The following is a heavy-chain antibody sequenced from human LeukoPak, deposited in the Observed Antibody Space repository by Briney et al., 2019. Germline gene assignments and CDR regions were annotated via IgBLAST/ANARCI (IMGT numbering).Heavy chain of an antibody. CDR3: AKRAGAYSHPYDY. CDR1: GFTFGSYG. Sequence: PGGSLRLSCAASGFTFGSYGMHWVRQAPGKGLEWVAVISYDGSNKYYADSVKGRFTISRDNSKNTLYLQMNSLRAEDTAVYYCAKRAGAYSHPYDYWGQGTLVTVSS. V-gene: IGHV3-30*18. J-gene: IGHJ4*02. D-gene: IGHD4/OR15-4a*01. CDR2: ISYDGSNK.